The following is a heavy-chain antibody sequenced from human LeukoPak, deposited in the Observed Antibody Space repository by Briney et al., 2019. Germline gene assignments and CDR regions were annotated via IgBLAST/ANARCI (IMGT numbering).Heavy chain of an antibody. CDR3: ARDLNYGDYGIFDY. CDR2: IWYDGSNK. CDR1: GFTFSSYG. J-gene: IGHJ4*02. V-gene: IGHV3-33*01. D-gene: IGHD4-17*01. Sequence: GGSLRLSCAASGFTFSSYGMHWVRQAPGKGLEWVAVIWYDGSNKYYADSVKGRFTISRENSKNTLYLQMNSLRAVDTAVYYCARDLNYGDYGIFDYWGQGTLVTVSS.